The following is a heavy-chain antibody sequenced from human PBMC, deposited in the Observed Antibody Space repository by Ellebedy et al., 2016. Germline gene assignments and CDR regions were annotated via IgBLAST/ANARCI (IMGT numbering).Heavy chain of an antibody. CDR3: AREVVAAAGIQPNFDY. CDR1: AYTFTNYA. CDR2: INAGNGHT. Sequence: ASVKVSCKASAYTFTNYAMHWVRQAPGQSLEWMGWINAGNGHTKYSQKFQGRVTITRDTSASTAYMELSSLRSEDTAVYYCAREVVAAAGIQPNFDYWGQGTLVTVSS. V-gene: IGHV1-3*01. J-gene: IGHJ4*02. D-gene: IGHD6-13*01.